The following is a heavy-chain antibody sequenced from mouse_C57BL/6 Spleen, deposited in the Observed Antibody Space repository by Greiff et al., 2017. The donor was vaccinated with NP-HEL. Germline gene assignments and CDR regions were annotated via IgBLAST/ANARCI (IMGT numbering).Heavy chain of an antibody. CDR1: GYSITSGYY. J-gene: IGHJ2*01. CDR3: ARRANDGYFDYFDY. D-gene: IGHD2-3*01. Sequence: VQLKESGPGLVKPSQSLSLTCSVTGYSITSGYYWNWIRQFPGNKLEWMGYISYDGSNNYNPSLKNRISITRDTSKNQFFLKLNSVTTEDTATYYCARRANDGYFDYFDYWGQGTTLTVSS. CDR2: ISYDGSN. V-gene: IGHV3-6*01.